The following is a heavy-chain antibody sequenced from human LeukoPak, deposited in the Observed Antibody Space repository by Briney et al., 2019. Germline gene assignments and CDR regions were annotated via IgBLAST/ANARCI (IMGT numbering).Heavy chain of an antibody. V-gene: IGHV7-4-1*02. CDR2: INTDTGNP. CDR1: GYTFTDYP. J-gene: IGHJ3*01. D-gene: IGHD1-20*01. CDR3: ARAGLTGSKVAFDV. Sequence: ASVKVSCKASGYTFTDYPMNWVRQAPGQELEWMGWINTDTGNPTYAQGFTGHYVFSLDTSVSTAYLQIISLKAEDTAVYYCARAGLTGSKVAFDVWGQGTMVTVSS.